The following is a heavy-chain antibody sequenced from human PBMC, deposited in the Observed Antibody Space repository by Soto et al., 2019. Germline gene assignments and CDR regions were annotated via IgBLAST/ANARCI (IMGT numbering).Heavy chain of an antibody. V-gene: IGHV1-46*01. CDR3: AVVVGGTGFDY. CDR2: SNPSGGGT. CDR1: EYTFTNYY. J-gene: IGHJ4*02. Sequence: ASVKVSCKTSEYTFTNYYIHWLRQAPGQGLEWMGFSNPSGGGTTYPQTFQGRVAMTRDTSTSTVYMELSSLRSEDTAVYYCAVVVGGTGFDYWGQGTLVTVSS. D-gene: IGHD1-26*01.